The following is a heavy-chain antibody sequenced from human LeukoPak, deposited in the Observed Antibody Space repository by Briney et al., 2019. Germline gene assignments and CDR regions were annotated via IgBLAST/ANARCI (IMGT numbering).Heavy chain of an antibody. J-gene: IGHJ4*02. D-gene: IGHD6-19*01. CDR1: GFTFSSYW. V-gene: IGHV3-7*01. CDR3: ARADSSGWYAGWPIDY. CDR2: IKQDGSEK. Sequence: GGSLRLSCAASGFTFSSYWMSWVRQAPGKGLEWVANIKQDGSEKYYVDSVKGRFTISRDNAKNSLYLQMNSLRAEDTAVYYCARADSSGWYAGWPIDYWGQGTLVTVSS.